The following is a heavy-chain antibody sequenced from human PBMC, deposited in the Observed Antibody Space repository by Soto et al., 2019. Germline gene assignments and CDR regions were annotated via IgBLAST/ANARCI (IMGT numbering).Heavy chain of an antibody. CDR1: GGSISSYY. D-gene: IGHD6-13*01. J-gene: IGHJ1*01. CDR3: ASNFGIAAAGMKYFQH. V-gene: IGHV4-59*08. CDR2: IYYSGST. Sequence: SETLSLTCTVSGGSISSYYWSWIRQPPGKGLEWIGYIYYSGSTNYNPSLKSRVTISVDTSKNQFSLKLSSVTAADTALYYCASNFGIAAAGMKYFQHWGQGTLVTVSS.